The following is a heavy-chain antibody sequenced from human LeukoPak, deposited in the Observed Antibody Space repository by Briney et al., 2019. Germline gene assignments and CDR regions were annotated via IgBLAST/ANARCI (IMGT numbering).Heavy chain of an antibody. Sequence: GGSLRLSCTTSGFTFGDHAMSWVRQAPGKGLEWVGFIRSKGYGGTTEYAASVKGRFAISRDDSKSIAYLLMNSLKTEDTAVYYCTRGPTQQWVYYGMDVWGQGTTVIVSS. D-gene: IGHD5-18*01. CDR2: IRSKGYGGTT. V-gene: IGHV3-49*04. CDR3: TRGPTQQWVYYGMDV. CDR1: GFTFGDHA. J-gene: IGHJ6*02.